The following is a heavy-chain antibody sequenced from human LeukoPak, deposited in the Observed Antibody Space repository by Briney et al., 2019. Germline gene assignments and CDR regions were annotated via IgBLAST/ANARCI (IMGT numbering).Heavy chain of an antibody. V-gene: IGHV4-39*07. CDR3: ARGDDWLLPNY. CDR1: GGSISSSSYY. D-gene: IGHD3-9*01. J-gene: IGHJ4*02. Sequence: SETLSLTCTVSGGSISSSSYYWGWIRQPPGKGLEWIGSIYYSGSTYYNPSLKSRVTISVDTSKNQFSLKLSSVTAADTAVYYCARGDDWLLPNYWGQGTLVTVSS. CDR2: IYYSGST.